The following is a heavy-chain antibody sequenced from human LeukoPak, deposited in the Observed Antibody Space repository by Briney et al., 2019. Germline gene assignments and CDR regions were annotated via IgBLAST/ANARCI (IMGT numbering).Heavy chain of an antibody. J-gene: IGHJ4*02. D-gene: IGHD2-8*01. CDR1: GFTFSSYG. CDR2: IWYDGSNK. CDR3: AKGGARDLFCTLAY. V-gene: IGHV3-33*06. Sequence: PGGSLRLSCAASGFTFSSYGMHWVRQAPGKWLEWVAVIWYDGSNKYYADSVKGRFTISRDNSKNTLYLQMNSLRAEDTAVYYCAKGGARDLFCTLAYWGQGTLVTVSS.